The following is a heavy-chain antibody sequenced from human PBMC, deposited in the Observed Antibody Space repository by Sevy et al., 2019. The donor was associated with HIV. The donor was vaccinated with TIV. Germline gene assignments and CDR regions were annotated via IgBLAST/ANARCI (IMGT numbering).Heavy chain of an antibody. J-gene: IGHJ4*02. CDR2: ITGSSNYI. CDR1: GFTFSNYN. D-gene: IGHD1-26*01. Sequence: GGSLRLSCAASGFTFSNYNMNWVRQAPGKGLEWVSSITGSSNYIYYADSLKGRFTASRDNAKNSLYLQMNSLRAEDTAVYYCARDFPVGTTSSFEYWGQGTLVTVSS. V-gene: IGHV3-21*01. CDR3: ARDFPVGTTSSFEY.